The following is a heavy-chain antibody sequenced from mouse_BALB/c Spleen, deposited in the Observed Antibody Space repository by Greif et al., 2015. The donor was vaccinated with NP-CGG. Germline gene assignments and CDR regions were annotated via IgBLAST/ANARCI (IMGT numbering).Heavy chain of an antibody. CDR1: GYTFTDYY. CDR3: ARRTGTEAMDY. Sequence: QVQLQQSGPELVKPGASVKISCKASGYTFTDYYINRVKQKPGQGLEWIGWIYPGSGNTKYNEKFKGKATLTVDTSSSTAYMQLSSLTSEDTAVYFCARRTGTEAMDYWGQGTSVTVSS. D-gene: IGHD4-1*01. CDR2: IYPGSGNT. V-gene: IGHV1-84*02. J-gene: IGHJ4*01.